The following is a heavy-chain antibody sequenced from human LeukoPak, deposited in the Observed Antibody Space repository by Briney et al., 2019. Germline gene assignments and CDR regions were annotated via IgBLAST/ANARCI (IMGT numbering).Heavy chain of an antibody. Sequence: GGSLRLSCAASGFTFSSYGMHWVRQAPGKGLEWVSAISASGGSTYYADSVKGRFTVSRDNSKNTLYLQMNSLRAEDTAVYYCAKDALKAEGSGNYYGLLDYWGQGTLVTVSS. CDR1: GFTFSSYG. V-gene: IGHV3-23*01. CDR2: ISASGGST. D-gene: IGHD3-10*01. CDR3: AKDALKAEGSGNYYGLLDY. J-gene: IGHJ4*02.